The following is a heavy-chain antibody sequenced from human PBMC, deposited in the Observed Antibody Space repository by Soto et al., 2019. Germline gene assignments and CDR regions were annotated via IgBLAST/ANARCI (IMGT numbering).Heavy chain of an antibody. Sequence: PSEPLSLTYTVSGGPISSYYWSWIRQPPGKGLEWIGYIYYSGSTNYNPSLKSRVTISVDTSKNQFSLKLSSVTAADTAVYYCARLGDWYDYWGQGTLVTVS. D-gene: IGHD3-9*01. CDR2: IYYSGST. CDR1: GGPISSYY. CDR3: ARLGDWYDY. J-gene: IGHJ4*02. V-gene: IGHV4-59*08.